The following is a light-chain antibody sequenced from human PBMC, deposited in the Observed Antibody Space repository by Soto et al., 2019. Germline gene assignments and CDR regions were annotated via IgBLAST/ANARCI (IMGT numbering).Light chain of an antibody. J-gene: IGKJ1*01. Sequence: DIQMTQSPSTLSASVGDRVAITCRASQSISIWLAWYQQKPGKAPKLLIYKASSLDSGVPSRFSGSGSGTEFTLTISSLQPDDFATYYCQQDNDCSWTFGQGTKVEIK. CDR1: QSISIW. CDR2: KAS. V-gene: IGKV1-5*03. CDR3: QQDNDCSWT.